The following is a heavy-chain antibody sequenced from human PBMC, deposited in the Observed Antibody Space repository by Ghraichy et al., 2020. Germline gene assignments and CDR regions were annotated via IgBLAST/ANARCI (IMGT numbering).Heavy chain of an antibody. D-gene: IGHD3-10*01. CDR2: IYYSGST. Sequence: SETLSLTCTVSGGSISSYYWSWIRQPPGKGLEWIGYIYYSGSTNYNPSLKSRVTISVDTSKNQFSLKLSSVTAADTAVYYCATADYGSGSYYNGYYYYGMDVWGQGTTVTVSS. J-gene: IGHJ6*02. CDR3: ATADYGSGSYYNGYYYYGMDV. V-gene: IGHV4-59*01. CDR1: GGSISSYY.